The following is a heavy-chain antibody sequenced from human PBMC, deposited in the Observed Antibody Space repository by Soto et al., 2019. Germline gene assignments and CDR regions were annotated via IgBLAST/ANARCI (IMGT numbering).Heavy chain of an antibody. Sequence: QVQLVESGGGVVQPGRSLRLSCAASGFTFSSYGMHWVRQAPGKGLEWVAVISYDGSNKYYADSVKGRFTISRDNSKNTLYLQMNSLRAEDTAVYYCAKHGGGSNYFDYWGQGTLVTVSS. V-gene: IGHV3-30*18. CDR1: GFTFSSYG. J-gene: IGHJ4*02. CDR2: ISYDGSNK. CDR3: AKHGGGSNYFDY. D-gene: IGHD2-15*01.